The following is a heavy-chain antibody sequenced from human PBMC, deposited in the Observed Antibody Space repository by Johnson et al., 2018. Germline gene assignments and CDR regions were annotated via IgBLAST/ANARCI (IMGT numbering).Heavy chain of an antibody. J-gene: IGHJ6*02. Sequence: QVQLVQSGAEVKKPGSSVKVSCTASGGTFSSYAISWVRQAPGQGLEWMGGIIPIFGTANYAQKFQGRVTITADESTSTAYMELSSLRSEDTAVYYCARVLPTVTTATYYYGMDVWGQGTTVTVSS. CDR1: GGTFSSYA. CDR2: IIPIFGTA. CDR3: ARVLPTVTTATYYYGMDV. V-gene: IGHV1-69*01. D-gene: IGHD4-11*01.